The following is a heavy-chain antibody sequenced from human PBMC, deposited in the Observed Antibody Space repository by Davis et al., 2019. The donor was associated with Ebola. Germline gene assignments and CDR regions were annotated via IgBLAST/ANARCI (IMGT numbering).Heavy chain of an antibody. D-gene: IGHD3-3*01. CDR3: ARGTTFWSGLTYYYYGMDV. J-gene: IGHJ6*02. V-gene: IGHV3-21*04. Sequence: GGSLRLSCEASGFTFSSYTMNWVRQAPGKGLEWVSSVSNGNYYIYYADSLKGRFTISRDNAKNSLYLQMNSLRAEDTAVYYCARGTTFWSGLTYYYYGMDVWGQGTTVTVSS. CDR2: VSNGNYYI. CDR1: GFTFSSYT.